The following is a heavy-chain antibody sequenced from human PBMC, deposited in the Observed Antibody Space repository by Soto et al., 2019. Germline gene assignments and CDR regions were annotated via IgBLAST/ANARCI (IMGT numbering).Heavy chain of an antibody. Sequence: XETLSLTCSVAGCSISSNNWWSWVRQPPGKGLEWIGEIYHSGSTNYNPSLKSRVTISVDKSKNEFSLKLGSVTAADTAMYYCARAGDYPLTGAFDVWGQGTMVTVSS. CDR3: ARAGDYPLTGAFDV. CDR2: IYHSGST. J-gene: IGHJ3*01. D-gene: IGHD4-17*01. V-gene: IGHV4-4*02. CDR1: GCSISSNNW.